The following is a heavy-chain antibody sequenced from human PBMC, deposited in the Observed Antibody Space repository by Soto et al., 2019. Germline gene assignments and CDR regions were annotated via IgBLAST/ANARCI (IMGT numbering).Heavy chain of an antibody. CDR3: ARAFLSTTVIYYYYYGMDV. D-gene: IGHD4-17*01. J-gene: IGHJ6*02. Sequence: PSETLSLTCTVSGGSISSGDYYWSWIRQPPGKGLEWIGYIYYSGSTYYNPSLKSRVTISVDTSKNQFSLKLSSVTAADTAVYYCARAFLSTTVIYYYYYGMDVWGQGTTVT. CDR1: GGSISSGDYY. V-gene: IGHV4-30-4*01. CDR2: IYYSGST.